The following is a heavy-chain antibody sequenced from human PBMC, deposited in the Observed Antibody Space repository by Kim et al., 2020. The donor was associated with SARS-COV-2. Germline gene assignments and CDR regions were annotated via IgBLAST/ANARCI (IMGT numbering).Heavy chain of an antibody. J-gene: IGHJ3*02. CDR1: GFTFSTYD. CDR2: TSHSGGST. Sequence: GGSLRLSCAASGFTFSTYDMSWVRQPPGKGLEWVSTTSHSGGSTYYADSVKGRFTISRDNSKNTVFLQMNSLRAEDTALYYCAKEGRLGSGGNFRDAFDIWGRGAVVTVSS. V-gene: IGHV3-23*01. CDR3: AKEGRLGSGGNFRDAFDI. D-gene: IGHD7-27*01.